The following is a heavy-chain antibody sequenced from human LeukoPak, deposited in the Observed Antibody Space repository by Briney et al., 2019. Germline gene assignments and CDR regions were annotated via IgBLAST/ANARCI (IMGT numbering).Heavy chain of an antibody. J-gene: IGHJ3*02. V-gene: IGHV3-23*01. D-gene: IGHD6-19*01. CDR1: GFTFSSYA. CDR2: ISGSGGST. CDR3: AKSSFIAVAGTSAFDI. Sequence: GGSLRLSCAASGFTFSSYAMSWVRQAPGKGLEWVSAISGSGGSTYYADSVKGRFTISRDNSKNTLYLQMNSLRAEDTAVYYCAKSSFIAVAGTSAFDIWGQGTMVTVSS.